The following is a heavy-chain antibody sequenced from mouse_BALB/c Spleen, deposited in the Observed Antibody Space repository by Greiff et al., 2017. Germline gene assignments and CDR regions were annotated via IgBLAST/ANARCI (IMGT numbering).Heavy chain of an antibody. D-gene: IGHD2-2*01. CDR2: ISYSGST. CDR3: ARGGSMVKGAMDY. Sequence: VQLKQSGPGLVKPSQSLSLTCTVTGYSITSDYAWNWIRQFPGNKLEWMGYISYSGSTSYNPSLKSRISITRDTSKNQFFLQLNSVTTEDTATYYCARGGSMVKGAMDYWGQGTSVTVSS. V-gene: IGHV3-2*02. J-gene: IGHJ4*01. CDR1: GYSITSDYA.